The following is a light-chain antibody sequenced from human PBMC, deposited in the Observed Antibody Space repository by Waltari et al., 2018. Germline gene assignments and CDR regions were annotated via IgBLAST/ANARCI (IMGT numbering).Light chain of an antibody. CDR2: RSD. CDR3: AAWDDSLNGRWV. J-gene: IGLJ3*02. Sequence: QSVLTQPPSASGTPGQGVTISCSGGASTIGTNVVNWYQQVPGKAPKLLIYRSDRRPAGVPDRFSGSKSGTSASLAISGLQSEDEADYYCAAWDDSLNGRWVFGGGTKVTVL. V-gene: IGLV1-44*01. CDR1: ASTIGTNV.